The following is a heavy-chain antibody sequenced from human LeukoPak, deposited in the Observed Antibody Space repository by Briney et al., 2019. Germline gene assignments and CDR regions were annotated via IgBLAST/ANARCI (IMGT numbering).Heavy chain of an antibody. CDR2: IYTSGTT. D-gene: IGHD6-19*01. CDR3: VSGRVAGIDAFDI. J-gene: IGHJ3*02. CDR1: GCSISSYY. Sequence: SETLSLTCTVSGCSISSYYWSWIRQPAGKGLEWIGHIYTSGTTHYHPSLKSLVTMSVDTSKNQFSLKLNSVPPEDTAVYYCVSGRVAGIDAFDIWGQGTMVTVSS. V-gene: IGHV4-4*07.